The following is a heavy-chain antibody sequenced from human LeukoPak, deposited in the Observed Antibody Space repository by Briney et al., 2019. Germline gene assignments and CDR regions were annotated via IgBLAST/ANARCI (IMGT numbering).Heavy chain of an antibody. D-gene: IGHD3-3*01. V-gene: IGHV1-8*03. J-gene: IGHJ3*02. CDR1: GYTFTRYD. CDR3: ARDHSYYDFWSGYQGAFDI. CDR2: MNPNRGDT. Sequence: ASVKVSCKASGYTFTRYDINWVRQATGQGLEWMGWMNPNRGDTGYAQKFQGRVTITRNTSISTAYMELSSLRSEDTAVYYCARDHSYYDFWSGYQGAFDIWGQGTMVTVSS.